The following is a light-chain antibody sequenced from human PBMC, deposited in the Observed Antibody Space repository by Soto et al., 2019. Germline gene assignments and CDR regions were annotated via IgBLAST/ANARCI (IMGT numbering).Light chain of an antibody. CDR3: QQYNTYSSLT. CDR1: QSISSW. CDR2: DAS. J-gene: IGKJ4*01. Sequence: DIQMTQSPSTLSASVGDRVTITCRASQSISSWLAWYQQKLGRAPRLLIYDASSLESGVPSRFSGSGYGTEFTLTISSLQPDHFATYYCQQYNTYSSLTVGGGTKVESK. V-gene: IGKV1-5*01.